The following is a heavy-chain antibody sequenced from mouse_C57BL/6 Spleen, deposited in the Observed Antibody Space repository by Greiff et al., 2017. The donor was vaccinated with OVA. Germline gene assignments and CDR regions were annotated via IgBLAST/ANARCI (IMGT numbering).Heavy chain of an antibody. J-gene: IGHJ3*01. V-gene: IGHV10-1*01. D-gene: IGHD2-13*01. Sequence: EVQVVESGGGLVQPKGSLKLSCAASGFSFNTYAMNWVRQAPGKGLEWVARIRSKSNNYATYYADSVKDRFTISRDDSESMLYLQMNNLKTEDTAMYYCVSYYGAFAYWGQGTLVTVSA. CDR1: GFSFNTYA. CDR3: VSYYGAFAY. CDR2: IRSKSNNYAT.